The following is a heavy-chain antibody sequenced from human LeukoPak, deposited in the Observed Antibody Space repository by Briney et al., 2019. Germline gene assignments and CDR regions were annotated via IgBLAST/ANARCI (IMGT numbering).Heavy chain of an antibody. D-gene: IGHD7-27*01. J-gene: IGHJ4*02. V-gene: IGHV3-53*01. CDR3: ARIQTGQIDY. CDR1: GFTVSSNY. CDR2: IYSGGNT. Sequence: GGSLRLSCAASGFTVSSNYMSWVRQAPGKGLEWVSVIYSGGNTYYADSVKGRFTISRDNSKNTLYLQMNSLRAEDTAVYYCARIQTGQIDYWGQGTLVTVSS.